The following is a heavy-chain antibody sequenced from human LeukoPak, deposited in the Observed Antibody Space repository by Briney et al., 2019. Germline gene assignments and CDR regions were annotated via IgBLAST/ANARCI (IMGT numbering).Heavy chain of an antibody. D-gene: IGHD6-19*01. CDR3: ATPGVSGQWLPLGDD. CDR2: ISSSSRTI. Sequence: PGGSLRLSCAASGFTFSSYEMNWVRQAPGKGLEWVSYISSSSRTIYYADSVKGRFTISRDNAKNSLYLQMNSLRAEDTAVYYCATPGVSGQWLPLGDDWGQGTLVTVSS. J-gene: IGHJ4*02. V-gene: IGHV3-48*01. CDR1: GFTFSSYE.